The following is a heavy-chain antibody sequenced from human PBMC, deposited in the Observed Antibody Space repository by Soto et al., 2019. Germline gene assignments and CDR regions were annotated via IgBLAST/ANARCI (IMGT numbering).Heavy chain of an antibody. J-gene: IGHJ6*02. CDR2: IWYDGSNK. D-gene: IGHD5-18*01. Sequence: GGSLRLSCAASGFTFSSYGMHWVRQAPGKGLEWVAVIWYDGSNKYYADSVKGRFTISRDNSKNTLYLQMNSLRAEDTAVYYCAADTAMVTDYYYGMDVWGQGTTVTVSS. CDR3: AADTAMVTDYYYGMDV. V-gene: IGHV3-33*01. CDR1: GFTFSSYG.